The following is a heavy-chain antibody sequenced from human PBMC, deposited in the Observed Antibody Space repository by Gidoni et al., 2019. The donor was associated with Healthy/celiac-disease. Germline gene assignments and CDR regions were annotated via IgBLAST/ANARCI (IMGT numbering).Heavy chain of an antibody. CDR1: GVTFDAYA. D-gene: IGHD3-9*01. Sequence: EVQLVESGGGLRQPGRSLRLSCAAAGVTFDAYAMHWVRQATGKGREWVSGISWISCSIVYVDSVKGRFTISRDHAKNSLYLKMNCLRAEDTPLYYCAKDDGHILTGYYSTGLAFWCQGTLPTVSS. V-gene: IGHV3-9*01. CDR3: AKDDGHILTGYYSTGLAF. J-gene: IGHJ4*02. CDR2: ISWISCSI.